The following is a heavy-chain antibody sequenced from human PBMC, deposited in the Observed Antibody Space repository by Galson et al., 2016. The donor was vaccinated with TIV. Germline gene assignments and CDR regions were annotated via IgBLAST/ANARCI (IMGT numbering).Heavy chain of an antibody. J-gene: IGHJ6*02. V-gene: IGHV3-33*08. Sequence: SLRLSCAASGFIVSDNYMSWVRQAPGKGLEWVAIISYDGSDKDYTDSVKGRFTISRDKSKNTLYLQMDSVRVEDTATYYCARIHRSYGMDVWGQGTTVTVSS. CDR2: ISYDGSDK. CDR3: ARIHRSYGMDV. D-gene: IGHD5-18*01. CDR1: GFIVSDNY.